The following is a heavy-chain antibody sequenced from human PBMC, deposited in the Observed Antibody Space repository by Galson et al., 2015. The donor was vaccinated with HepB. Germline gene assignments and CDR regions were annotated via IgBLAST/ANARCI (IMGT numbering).Heavy chain of an antibody. CDR3: ASRGYGSGSTDYYYMDV. Sequence: SLRLSCAASGFTFSSYSMNWVRQAPGKGLEWVSYISSSSSTIYYADSVKGRFTISRDNAKNSLYLQMNSLRAEDTAVYYCASRGYGSGSTDYYYMDVWGKGTTVTVSS. CDR1: GFTFSSYS. V-gene: IGHV3-48*01. D-gene: IGHD3-10*01. CDR2: ISSSSSTI. J-gene: IGHJ6*03.